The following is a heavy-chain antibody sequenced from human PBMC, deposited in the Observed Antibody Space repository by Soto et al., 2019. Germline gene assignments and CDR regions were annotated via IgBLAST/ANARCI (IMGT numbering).Heavy chain of an antibody. J-gene: IGHJ5*02. V-gene: IGHV3-30*03. CDR1: GFTFSSYG. Sequence: LRLSCAASGFTFSSYGMHWVRQAPGKGLEWVAVISYDGSNKYYADSVKGRFTISRDNSKNTLYLQMNSLRAEDTAVYYCAREGRPPIQTLQDSPDWFDPWGQGTLVTVSS. CDR2: ISYDGSNK. D-gene: IGHD4-4*01. CDR3: AREGRPPIQTLQDSPDWFDP.